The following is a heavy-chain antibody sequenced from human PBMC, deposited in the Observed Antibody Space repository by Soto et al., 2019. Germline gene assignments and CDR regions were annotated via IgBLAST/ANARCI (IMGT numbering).Heavy chain of an antibody. Sequence: GGSLRLSCAASGFTFSDYYMSWIRQAPGKGLEWVSYISSSGSTIYYADSVKGRFTISRDNAKNSLYLQMNSLRAEDTAVYYCARDTRTGTTPNWFDPWGQGTLVTVSS. D-gene: IGHD1-7*01. CDR2: ISSSGSTI. CDR1: GFTFSDYY. CDR3: ARDTRTGTTPNWFDP. J-gene: IGHJ5*02. V-gene: IGHV3-11*01.